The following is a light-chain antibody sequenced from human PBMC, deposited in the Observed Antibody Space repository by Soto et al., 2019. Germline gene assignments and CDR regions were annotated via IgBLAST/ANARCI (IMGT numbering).Light chain of an antibody. CDR3: ELYDNYSPMWT. CDR2: EAS. J-gene: IGKJ1*01. CDR1: QSINW. V-gene: IGKV1-5*03. Sequence: DIQLAQSPSTLSASVGDRITITCRATQSINWLAWYQQKPGKAPKLLIFEASRLESGVPSRFSGSGSGIVFTLTIISLHPFDFGAYYCELYDNYSPMWTFGEGSK.